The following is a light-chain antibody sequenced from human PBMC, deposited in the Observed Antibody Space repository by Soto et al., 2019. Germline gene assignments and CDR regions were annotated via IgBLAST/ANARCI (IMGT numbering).Light chain of an antibody. CDR2: EVS. J-gene: IGLJ2*01. CDR1: SSDVGGYDF. V-gene: IGLV2-14*01. CDR3: HSYTSSSPVV. Sequence: QSVLTQPASVSGSPGQSITISCTGTSSDVGGYDFVSWYQQHPGKAPKLMIYEVSNRPSGVSNRFSGSKSGNTASLTISGLQAEDEADYYCHSYTSSSPVVFGGGTKPPVL.